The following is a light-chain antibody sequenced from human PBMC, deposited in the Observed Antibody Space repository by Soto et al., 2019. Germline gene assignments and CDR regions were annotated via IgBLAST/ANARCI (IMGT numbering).Light chain of an antibody. V-gene: IGLV1-51*01. CDR2: DNN. J-gene: IGLJ2*01. CDR3: ATWDRSLSVYVL. CDR1: SSNVGSNY. Sequence: QSVLPQPPSVSAAPGPKVTISCSGSSSNVGSNYVSLYQQLPGTAPKLLIYDNNKRPSGIPDRFSGSKSGTSATLDITGLQTGDEADYYCATWDRSLSVYVLFGGGTKVTVL.